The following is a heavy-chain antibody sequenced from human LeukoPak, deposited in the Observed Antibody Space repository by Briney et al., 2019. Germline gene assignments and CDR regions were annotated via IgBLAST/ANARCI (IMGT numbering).Heavy chain of an antibody. CDR1: GFTFSSYG. CDR3: AKGGYCSGGSCYPAPFDY. D-gene: IGHD2-15*01. J-gene: IGHJ4*02. V-gene: IGHV3-23*01. Sequence: GGSLRLSCAAPGFTFSSYGMSWVRQAPGKGLEWVSAISGSDGGTYYADSVKGRFTISRDNSKNTLYLQMNSLRAEDTAVYYCAKGGYCSGGSCYPAPFDYWGQGTLVTVSS. CDR2: ISGSDGGT.